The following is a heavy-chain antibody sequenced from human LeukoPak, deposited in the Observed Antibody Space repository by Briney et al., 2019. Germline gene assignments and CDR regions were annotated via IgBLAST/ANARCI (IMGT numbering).Heavy chain of an antibody. CDR3: AGIRDGHNSY. D-gene: IGHD5-24*01. CDR2: IYYSGST. CDR1: GGSISSNTYY. J-gene: IGHJ4*02. Sequence: SETLSLTCTVSGGSISSNTYYCGWIRQPPGKGLEWIGNIYYSGSTYYNPSLKSRVTISVDTSKNQFSLKVSSVTAADTAVYYCAGIRDGHNSYWGQGTLVTVSS. V-gene: IGHV4-39*01.